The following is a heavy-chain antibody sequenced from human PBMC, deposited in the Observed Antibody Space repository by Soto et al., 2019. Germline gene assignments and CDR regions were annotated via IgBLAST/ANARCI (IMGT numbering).Heavy chain of an antibody. J-gene: IGHJ6*02. CDR1: GFSFTTYT. CDR3: VTSTLGGYYYGMDV. V-gene: IGHV3-21*01. CDR2: ISGTGNYK. Sequence: GGSLRLSCTTSGFSFTTYTMVWVRRGPGKGLEWVSSISGTGNYKYYADSVKGRFTISRDNARKSLSLQMNSLRAEDTAVYYCVTSTLGGYYYGMDVWGQGTTVTVSS.